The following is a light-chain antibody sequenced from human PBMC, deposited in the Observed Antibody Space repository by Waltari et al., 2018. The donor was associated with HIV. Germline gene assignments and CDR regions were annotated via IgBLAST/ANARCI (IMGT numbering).Light chain of an antibody. CDR3: QQYSSLLIFT. CDR1: HDIGCS. V-gene: IGKV1-33*01. CDR2: DAS. Sequence: DIQMTQSPSSLSASLGESVTITCQASHDIGCSLHWYQQKPGKAPKLLIYDASNLKTGVPSRFIGRGSGTAFILIISNLLPDDFSTYYCQQYSSLLIFTFGPGT. J-gene: IGKJ3*01.